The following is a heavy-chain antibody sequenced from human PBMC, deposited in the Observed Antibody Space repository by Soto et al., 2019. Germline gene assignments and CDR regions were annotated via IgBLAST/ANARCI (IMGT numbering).Heavy chain of an antibody. J-gene: IGHJ6*04. V-gene: IGHV1-8*01. CDR1: GYTFTSYD. D-gene: IGHD3-3*01. CDR3: ASFQPDYDFWSGLPDV. CDR2: MNPNSGNT. Sequence: QVQLVQSGAEVKKPGASVKVSCKASGYTFTSYDINWVRQATGQGLEWMGWMNPNSGNTGYAQKFQGRVTMTRNTSISTAYMELSSLRSEDTAVYYCASFQPDYDFWSGLPDVWGKGTTVTVSS.